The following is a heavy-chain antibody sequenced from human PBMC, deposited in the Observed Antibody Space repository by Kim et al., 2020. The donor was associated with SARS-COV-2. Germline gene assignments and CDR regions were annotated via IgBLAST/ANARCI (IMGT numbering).Heavy chain of an antibody. CDR2: IYYSGST. V-gene: IGHV4-39*01. Sequence: SQTLSLTCTVSGGSISSSSYYWGWIRQPPGKGLEWIGSIYYSGSTYYNPSLKSRVTISVDTSKNQFSLKLSSVTAADTAVYYCARFRLYSSGPRALFDYWGQGTLVTVSS. CDR3: ARFRLYSSGPRALFDY. J-gene: IGHJ4*02. D-gene: IGHD3-22*01. CDR1: GGSISSSSYY.